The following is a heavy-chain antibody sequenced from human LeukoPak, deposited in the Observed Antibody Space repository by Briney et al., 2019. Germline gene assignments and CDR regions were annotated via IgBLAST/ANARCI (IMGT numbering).Heavy chain of an antibody. CDR1: GFTFSSYA. CDR3: ARDRRYSGYDEGYFDY. J-gene: IGHJ4*02. Sequence: GRSLRLSCAASGFTFSSYAMHWVRQAPGKGQEWVAVISHDGSNKYYADSVKGRFTISRDNSKNALYLQMNSLRAEDTAVYYCARDRRYSGYDEGYFDYWGQGTLVTVSS. CDR2: ISHDGSNK. D-gene: IGHD5-12*01. V-gene: IGHV3-30-3*01.